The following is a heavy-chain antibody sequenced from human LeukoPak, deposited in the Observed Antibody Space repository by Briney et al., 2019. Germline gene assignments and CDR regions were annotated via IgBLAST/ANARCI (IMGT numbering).Heavy chain of an antibody. CDR3: ARERDSKGAFDI. V-gene: IGHV3-21*01. CDR1: GFTFSSYS. CDR2: ISSSSSYI. J-gene: IGHJ3*02. Sequence: GGSLRLSCAASGFTFSSYSMNWVRQAPGKGLEWVSSISSSSSYIYYADSVKGRFTISRDNAKNSLYLQMNSLRAEDTAVYYCARERDSKGAFDIWGQGTMVTVSS.